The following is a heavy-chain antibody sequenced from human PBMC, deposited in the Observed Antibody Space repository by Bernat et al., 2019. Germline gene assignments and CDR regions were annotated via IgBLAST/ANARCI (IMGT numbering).Heavy chain of an antibody. Sequence: QVQRVESGGGGVQPGRSLRLSCAASGFTFSSYGMHWVRQAPGKGLEWVAVISYDGSNKYYADSVKGRFTISRDNSKNTLYLQMNSLRAEDTAVYYCTKPAYYEDSSGDDQRSDAFEIGGQGTMVTVAS. D-gene: IGHD3-22*01. CDR3: TKPAYYEDSSGDDQRSDAFEI. CDR2: ISYDGSNK. J-gene: IGHJ3*02. CDR1: GFTFSSYG. V-gene: IGHV3-30*18.